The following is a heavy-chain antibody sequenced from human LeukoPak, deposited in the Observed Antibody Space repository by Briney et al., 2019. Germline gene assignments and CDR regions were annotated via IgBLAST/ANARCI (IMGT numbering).Heavy chain of an antibody. CDR1: GGSISSGDYH. Sequence: SQTLSLTCTVSGGSISSGDYHWSWIRQPPGKGLEWIGYICYSGSTYYNPSLKSPVNISVDMSKNQFSLKLSSVTAADTAVYYCASRSSSFIDYWGQGTLVTVSS. CDR2: ICYSGST. V-gene: IGHV4-30-4*08. J-gene: IGHJ4*02. CDR3: ASRSSSFIDY. D-gene: IGHD2-2*01.